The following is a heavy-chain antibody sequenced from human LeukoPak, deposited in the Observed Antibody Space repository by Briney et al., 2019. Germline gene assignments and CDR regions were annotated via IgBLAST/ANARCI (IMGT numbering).Heavy chain of an antibody. D-gene: IGHD3-16*01. CDR1: GYTFTSYY. CDR2: INPSGGST. J-gene: IGHJ6*03. Sequence: ASVKASCKASGYTFTSYYMHWVRQAPGQGLEWMGIINPSGGSTSYAQKFQGRVTMTRDMSTSTVYMELSSLRSEDTAVYYCARGSYDYYYMDVWGKGTTVTVSS. V-gene: IGHV1-46*01. CDR3: ARGSYDYYYMDV.